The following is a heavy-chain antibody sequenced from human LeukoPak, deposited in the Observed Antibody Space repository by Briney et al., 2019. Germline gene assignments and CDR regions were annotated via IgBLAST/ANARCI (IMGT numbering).Heavy chain of an antibody. CDR2: INPSGGST. V-gene: IGHV1-46*01. Sequence: ASVKVSCKASGYTFTSYYMHWVRQAPGQGLEWMGIINPSGGSTSYAQKFQGRVTMTRDMSTSTVYMELSSLRSEDTAVYYCARDLGGYGSGSYYYYYYYMDVWDKGTTVTVSS. CDR1: GYTFTSYY. J-gene: IGHJ6*03. D-gene: IGHD3-10*01. CDR3: ARDLGGYGSGSYYYYYYYMDV.